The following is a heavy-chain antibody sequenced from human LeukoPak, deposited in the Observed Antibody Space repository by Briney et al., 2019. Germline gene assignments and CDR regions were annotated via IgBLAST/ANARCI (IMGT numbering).Heavy chain of an antibody. V-gene: IGHV4-30-2*01. CDR2: IYHSGST. Sequence: SETLSLTCTVSGGSISSGGYSWSWIRQPPGKGLEWIGYIYHSGSTYYNPSLKSRVTISVDRSKNQFSLKLSSVTAADTAVYYCARDRYGDHTYFDYWGQGTLVTVSS. CDR3: ARDRYGDHTYFDY. D-gene: IGHD4-17*01. J-gene: IGHJ4*02. CDR1: GGSISSGGYS.